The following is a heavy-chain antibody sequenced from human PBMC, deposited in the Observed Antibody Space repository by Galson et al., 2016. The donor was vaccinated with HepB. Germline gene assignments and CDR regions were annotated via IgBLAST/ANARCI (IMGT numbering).Heavy chain of an antibody. Sequence: SLRLSCAASGFPFSVSGMSWVRQTPGRGLEWISGITGSGDATHYADSVKGRFIISRDNSKNTLYLFMNNLRAGDTAVYYCGKHGGFDYWGQGALVTVSS. CDR3: GKHGGFDY. V-gene: IGHV3-23*01. CDR2: ITGSGDAT. D-gene: IGHD3-16*01. CDR1: GFPFSVSG. J-gene: IGHJ4*02.